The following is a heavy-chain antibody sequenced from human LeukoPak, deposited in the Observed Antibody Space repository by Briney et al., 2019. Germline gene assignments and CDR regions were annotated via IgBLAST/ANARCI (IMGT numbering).Heavy chain of an antibody. D-gene: IGHD2-2*02. J-gene: IGHJ4*02. CDR3: ASRYFCSSTSCYTFDC. CDR2: IYYSGST. V-gene: IGHV4-39*01. CDR1: GGSISSSSYY. Sequence: SETLSLTCTVSGGSISSSSYYWGWIRQPPGKGLEWIGSIYYSGSTYYNPSLKSRVTISVDTSKNQFSLKLNSVTAADTAVYYCASRYFCSSTSCYTFDCWGQGTLVTVSS.